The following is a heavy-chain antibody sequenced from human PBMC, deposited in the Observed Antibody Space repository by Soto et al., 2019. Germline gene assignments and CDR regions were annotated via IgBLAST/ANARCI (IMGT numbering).Heavy chain of an antibody. V-gene: IGHV1-18*01. J-gene: IGHJ4*01. CDR1: GYTFTSYG. CDR3: ARVRARRLDY. Sequence: QVQLVQSGAEVKKPGASVKVSCKASGYTFTSYGISWVRQAPGQGLEWMGWISAYNGNTNYAQKREGKVTMIIDTATNKAYMELSSLRSDETHVDEYARVRARRLDYWGHGTLVTVSS. CDR2: ISAYNGNT.